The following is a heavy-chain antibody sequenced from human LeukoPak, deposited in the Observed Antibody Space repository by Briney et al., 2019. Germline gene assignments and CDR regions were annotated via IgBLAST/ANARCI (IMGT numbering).Heavy chain of an antibody. CDR2: ITGGSGSI. D-gene: IGHD3-10*01. CDR3: ARVRSGYYADY. CDR1: GFTFSSYS. J-gene: IGHJ4*02. Sequence: GGSLRLSCAASGFTFSSYSMNWVRQAPGKGLEWVSFITGGSGSIYYADAVQGRFTVSRDNAKNSLYLQMSSLSDDDTAVYYCARVRSGYYADYWGQGTLVTASS. V-gene: IGHV3-48*02.